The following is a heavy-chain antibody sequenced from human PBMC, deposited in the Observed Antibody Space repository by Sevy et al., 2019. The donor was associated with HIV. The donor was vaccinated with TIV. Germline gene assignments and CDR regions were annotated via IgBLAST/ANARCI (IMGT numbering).Heavy chain of an antibody. CDR1: GFTVSSNY. CDR3: ARDGGYCSGGSCQDIDY. D-gene: IGHD2-15*01. V-gene: IGHV3-53*01. CDR2: IYSGGST. J-gene: IGHJ4*02. Sequence: GGSLRLSCAASGFTVSSNYMSWVRQAPGKGLEWVSVIYSGGSTYYADSVKGRLTISRDNSKNTLYLQMNSLRAEDTAVYYCARDGGYCSGGSCQDIDYWGQGTLVTVSS.